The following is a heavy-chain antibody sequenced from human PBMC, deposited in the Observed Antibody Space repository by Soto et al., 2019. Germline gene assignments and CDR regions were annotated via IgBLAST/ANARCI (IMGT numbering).Heavy chain of an antibody. CDR2: IWHSGST. Sequence: PSETLSLTCTVSGGSISSYYWSWIRQPPGKGLEWIGDIWHSGSTNYNPSLKSRVTISVDKSKNQFSLEVNSVTAADTAMYYCAYSLGWYRLDIWGQGTMVTVSS. J-gene: IGHJ3*02. CDR3: AYSLGWYRLDI. V-gene: IGHV4-59*12. D-gene: IGHD6-19*01. CDR1: GGSISSYY.